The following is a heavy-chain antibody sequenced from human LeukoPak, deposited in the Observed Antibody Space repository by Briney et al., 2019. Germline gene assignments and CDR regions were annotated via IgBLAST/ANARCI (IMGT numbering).Heavy chain of an antibody. CDR1: GFTFSIYA. J-gene: IGHJ5*02. D-gene: IGHD2-8*01. Sequence: GGSLRLSCAASGFTFSIYAMSWVRQAPGKGLVWVSRINSDGSSTNYADSVKGRLTISRDNAKNTLYLQMNSLRAEDTAVYYCARANGLNWFDPWGQGTLVTVSS. CDR3: ARANGLNWFDP. CDR2: INSDGSST. V-gene: IGHV3-74*01.